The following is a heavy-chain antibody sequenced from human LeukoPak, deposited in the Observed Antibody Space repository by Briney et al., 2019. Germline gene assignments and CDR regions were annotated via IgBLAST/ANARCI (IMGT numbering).Heavy chain of an antibody. CDR3: AKSGGYGLIDY. Sequence: SETLSLTCTVSGASVSGSPYYWGWLRQPPGKGLEWIGSINSSGSTYYNASLQSRATTSIETSKNQISLRLNSVTAADTAIYYCAKSGGYGLIDYWGQGTLVTVSS. J-gene: IGHJ4*02. CDR2: INSSGST. CDR1: GASVSGSPYY. V-gene: IGHV4-39*01. D-gene: IGHD1-26*01.